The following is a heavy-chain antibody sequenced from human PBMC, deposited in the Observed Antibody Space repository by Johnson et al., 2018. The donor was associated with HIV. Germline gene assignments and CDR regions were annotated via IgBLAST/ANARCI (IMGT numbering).Heavy chain of an antibody. D-gene: IGHD3-10*01. CDR3: TAPLGRFRDLLGAFDL. V-gene: IGHV3-64*01. J-gene: IGHJ3*01. Sequence: VQLVESGGGLVQPGGSLRLSCAASGFTFSTYAMHWVRQAPGKGLEYVSAISSNGDNTYYANSVKGRFTISRDNSKNTLYLQMGSLRAEDMAVYYCTAPLGRFRDLLGAFDLWGQGTMVTVSS. CDR2: ISSNGDNT. CDR1: GFTFSTYA.